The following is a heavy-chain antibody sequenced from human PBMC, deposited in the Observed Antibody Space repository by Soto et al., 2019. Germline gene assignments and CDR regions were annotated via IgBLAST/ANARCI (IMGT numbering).Heavy chain of an antibody. CDR3: AKDRGFIYYYGLDV. CDR1: GFTFSSFG. D-gene: IGHD3-10*01. Sequence: GGSLRLSCAASGFTFSSFGMHWVRQAPGKGLQWVAVTSFDGNNEDYEDSVKGRFTISRDNSENTLYLQMNSLRAEDTAVYYCAKDRGFIYYYGLDVWGQGTTVTVSS. CDR2: TSFDGNNE. J-gene: IGHJ6*02. V-gene: IGHV3-30*18.